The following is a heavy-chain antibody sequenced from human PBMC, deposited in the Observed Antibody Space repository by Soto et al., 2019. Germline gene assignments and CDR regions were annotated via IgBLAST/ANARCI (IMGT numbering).Heavy chain of an antibody. CDR1: VASISRSSYY. CDR3: ARHQDYGDYVYFDL. CDR2: IHYSGST. J-gene: IGHJ2*01. D-gene: IGHD4-17*01. V-gene: IGHV4-39*01. Sequence: QLQLQESGPGMVKPSETLSLTCSVSVASISRSSYYWGWMRQPPEKGLEWIGSIHYSGSTYYNPSLQSRVTISVDTSKNQFSLTLSYVTAADTAVYYCARHQDYGDYVYFDLWGRGTLFTVSS.